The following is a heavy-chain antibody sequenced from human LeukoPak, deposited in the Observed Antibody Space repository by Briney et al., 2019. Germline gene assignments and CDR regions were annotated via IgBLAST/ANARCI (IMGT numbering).Heavy chain of an antibody. D-gene: IGHD3-9*01. CDR2: IYYSGST. CDR1: GGSISSYY. J-gene: IGHJ4*02. CDR3: AKYHTAYDILTGYTYYFDY. V-gene: IGHV4-59*01. Sequence: KPSETLSLTCTVSGGSISSYYWSWIRQPPGKGLEWIGYIYYSGSTNYNPSLKSRVTISVDTSKNQFSLKLSSVTAADTAVYYCAKYHTAYDILTGYTYYFDYWGQGTLVTVSS.